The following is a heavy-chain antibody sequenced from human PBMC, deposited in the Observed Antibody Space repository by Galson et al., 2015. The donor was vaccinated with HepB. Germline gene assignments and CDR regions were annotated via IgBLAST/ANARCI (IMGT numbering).Heavy chain of an antibody. CDR2: ISGSGGST. V-gene: IGHV3-23*01. CDR3: AKDRDIVVVPAATRRTNWFDP. CDR1: GFTFSSYA. J-gene: IGHJ5*02. Sequence: SLRLSCAASGFTFSSYAMSWVRQAPGKGLEWVSAISGSGGSTYYADSVKGRFTISRDNSKNTLYLQMNSLRAEDTAVYYCAKDRDIVVVPAATRRTNWFDPWGQGTLVTVSS. D-gene: IGHD2-2*01.